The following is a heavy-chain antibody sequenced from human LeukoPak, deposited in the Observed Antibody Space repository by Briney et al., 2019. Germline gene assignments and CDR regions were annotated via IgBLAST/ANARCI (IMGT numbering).Heavy chain of an antibody. V-gene: IGHV3-48*01. J-gene: IGHJ3*02. CDR3: ARDPLSYYYDSSGFDAFDI. Sequence: GGSLRLSCAASGFTFIIYSVNWVRQAPGKGLEWVAYSSTSSRTIHYADSVRGRFTISRDNAKNSLYLQMNSLRAEDTAVYYCARDPLSYYYDSSGFDAFDIWGQGTMVTVSS. D-gene: IGHD3-22*01. CDR2: SSTSSRTI. CDR1: GFTFIIYS.